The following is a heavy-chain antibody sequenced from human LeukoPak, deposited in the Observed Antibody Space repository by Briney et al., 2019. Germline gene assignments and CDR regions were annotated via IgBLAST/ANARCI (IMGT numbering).Heavy chain of an antibody. CDR2: IYHSGST. CDR3: ARSDSSSWYYFDY. J-gene: IGHJ4*02. CDR1: GGSISSSNW. Sequence: PSETLSLTCAVSGGSISSSNWWSWVRQPPGKGLEWIGEIYHSGSTNYNPSLKSRVTISVDKSKNQFSLKLSSVTAADTAVYHCARSDSSSWYYFDYWGQGTLVTVSS. V-gene: IGHV4-4*02. D-gene: IGHD6-13*01.